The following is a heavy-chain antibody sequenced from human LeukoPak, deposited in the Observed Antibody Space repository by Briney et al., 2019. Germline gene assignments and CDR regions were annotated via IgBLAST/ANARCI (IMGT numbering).Heavy chain of an antibody. CDR2: INDSGGT. Sequence: PSETLSRNCTVYGGSFGGFYWSWVRQPPGPGLEWIGHINDSGGTNYNPSLKSRITISLDTSNNNFSLKMNSVTAADTAVYFCARRSAYSSSSGFNLWGQGTLVTVSS. CDR3: ARRSAYSSSSGFNL. CDR1: GGSFGGFY. V-gene: IGHV4-34*01. D-gene: IGHD6-6*01. J-gene: IGHJ4*02.